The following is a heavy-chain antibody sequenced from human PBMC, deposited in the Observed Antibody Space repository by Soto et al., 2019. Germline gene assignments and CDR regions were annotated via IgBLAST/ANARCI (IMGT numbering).Heavy chain of an antibody. J-gene: IGHJ6*02. V-gene: IGHV1-69*01. Sequence: QVQLAQSGAEMKKPGSSVKVSCKASGYNFNNYALNWVRQAPGQGLEWVGGIVPIFGRPHYAEKLRGRVTITADESSDTAFLELSSLTFEDTATYYCATIPFPHRYYYYYDGVDVWGQGTTVIVSS. CDR2: IVPIFGRP. CDR3: ATIPFPHRYYYYYDGVDV. CDR1: GYNFNNYA.